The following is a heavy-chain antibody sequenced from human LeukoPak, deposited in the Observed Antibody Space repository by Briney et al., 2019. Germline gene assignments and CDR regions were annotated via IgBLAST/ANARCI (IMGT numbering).Heavy chain of an antibody. CDR1: GFTFSCYS. D-gene: IGHD6-6*01. CDR3: VRDLEYSSSSVSGRSFDY. V-gene: IGHV3-21*01. Sequence: GGSLRLSCAAPGFTFSCYSMNWVRHAPGKGLEWVSSISSSSTYTYYADSVKGRFTISRDNAKNSLYLQMNSLRAEDTAVYYCVRDLEYSSSSVSGRSFDYWGQGTLVTVSS. J-gene: IGHJ4*02. CDR2: ISSSSTYT.